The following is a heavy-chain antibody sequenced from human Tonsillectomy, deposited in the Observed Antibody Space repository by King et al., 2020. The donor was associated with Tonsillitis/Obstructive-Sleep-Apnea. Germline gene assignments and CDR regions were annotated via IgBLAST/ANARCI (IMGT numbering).Heavy chain of an antibody. J-gene: IGHJ4*02. CDR2: IYWDDDN. D-gene: IGHD2/OR15-2a*01. CDR1: GFSLSTSGVG. CDR3: AHGLYACIDY. V-gene: IGHV2-5*02. Sequence: TLQESGPTLVKPTQTLTLTCTFSGFSLSTSGVGVGWIRQPPGQALEWLALIYWDDDNRYSPSLKSRLTITKDTSKNQVVLTMTNMDTVDTATYYCAHGLYACIDYWGQGTLVTVSS.